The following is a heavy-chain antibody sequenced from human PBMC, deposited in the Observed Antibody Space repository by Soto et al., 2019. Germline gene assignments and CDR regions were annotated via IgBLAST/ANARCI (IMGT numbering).Heavy chain of an antibody. CDR1: GFTFSSYA. J-gene: IGHJ5*02. Sequence: PGGSLRLSWAASGFTFSSYAISWVRQAQGKGLEWVSAISGSGGSTYYADSVKGRFTISRDNSKNTLYLQMNSLRAEDTAVYYCATPRGPWRPNNWFDPWGQGTLVTVSS. D-gene: IGHD6-25*01. CDR3: ATPRGPWRPNNWFDP. V-gene: IGHV3-23*01. CDR2: ISGSGGST.